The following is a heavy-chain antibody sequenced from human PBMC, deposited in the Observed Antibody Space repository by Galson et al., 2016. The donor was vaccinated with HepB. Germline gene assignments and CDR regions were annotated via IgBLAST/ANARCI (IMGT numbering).Heavy chain of an antibody. D-gene: IGHD1-1*01. CDR3: AKDVWRGSGTDYYGMDV. V-gene: IGHV3-30*18. CDR2: ISCDGSDK. J-gene: IGHJ6*02. CDR1: GFTFSSYG. Sequence: SLRLSCAAYGFTFSSYGMHWVRQAPGKGLEWVAVISCDGSDKYYADSVKGRFTISRDNSKNTLYLQMSSLRAEDTAVYYCAKDVWRGSGTDYYGMDVWGQGTTVTVSS.